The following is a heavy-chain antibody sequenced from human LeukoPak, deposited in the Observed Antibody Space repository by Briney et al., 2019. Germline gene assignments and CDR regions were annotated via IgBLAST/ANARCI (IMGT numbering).Heavy chain of an antibody. CDR2: FDPEDGET. V-gene: IGHV1-24*01. CDR3: ARLYCGGDCYSAYYYYYYGMDV. CDR1: GYTLTELS. D-gene: IGHD2-21*02. Sequence: ASVKVSCKVSGYTLTELSMHWVRQAPGKGLEWTGGFDPEDGETIYAQKFQGRVTMTEDTSTDTAYMELSRLRSDDTAVYYCARLYCGGDCYSAYYYYYYGMDVWGQGTTVTVSS. J-gene: IGHJ6*02.